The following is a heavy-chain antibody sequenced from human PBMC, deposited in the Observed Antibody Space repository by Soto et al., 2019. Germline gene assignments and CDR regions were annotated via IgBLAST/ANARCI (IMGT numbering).Heavy chain of an antibody. J-gene: IGHJ6*02. CDR1: GGTFSSYT. D-gene: IGHD3-9*01. CDR3: ARGYPPLGRYDILTARYYYGMDV. CDR2: IIPILGIA. Sequence: QVQLVQSGAEVKKPGSSVKVSCKASGGTFSSYTISWVRQAPGQGLEWMGRIIPILGIANYAQKFQGRVTITADKSTSTAYMELSSLRSEDTAVYYCARGYPPLGRYDILTARYYYGMDVWGQGTTVTVSS. V-gene: IGHV1-69*02.